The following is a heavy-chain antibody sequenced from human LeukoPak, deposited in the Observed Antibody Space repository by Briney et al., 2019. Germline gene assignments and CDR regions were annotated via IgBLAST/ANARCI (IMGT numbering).Heavy chain of an antibody. Sequence: AGSLRVSCAASGFTVSTNYMSWVRQAPGKGLEWVSVIYGGGGTSYSDSVKCRFTISRDNSKNTLYLQMDSLRAEDPAVYYCARDSPTAAGLFQHWGQGNLDSVSS. V-gene: IGHV3-53*01. CDR2: IYGGGGT. CDR3: ARDSPTAAGLFQH. J-gene: IGHJ1*01. D-gene: IGHD6-13*01. CDR1: GFTVSTNY.